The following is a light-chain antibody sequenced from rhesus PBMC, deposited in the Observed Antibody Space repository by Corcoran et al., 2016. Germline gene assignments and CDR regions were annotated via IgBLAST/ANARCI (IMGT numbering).Light chain of an antibody. CDR1: SSDIGGYNY. CDR2: EVS. Sequence: QAALTQPRSVSGSPGQPVTIFCTGTSSDIGGYNYVSWYQQHPVTAPKLLISEVSKRPSGVSDRFSGSKSGNTASLTISGLQAEDGADYYCSSYAGNNIYVFGAGTRLTVL. CDR3: SSYAGNNIYV. V-gene: IGLV2-32*02. J-gene: IGLJ1*01.